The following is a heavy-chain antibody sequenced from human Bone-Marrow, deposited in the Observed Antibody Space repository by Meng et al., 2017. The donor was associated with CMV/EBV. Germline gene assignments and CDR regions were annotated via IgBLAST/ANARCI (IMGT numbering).Heavy chain of an antibody. J-gene: IGHJ3*02. D-gene: IGHD2-2*01. CDR2: IYYSGST. CDR3: ARALYCSSTSCYLYAFDI. V-gene: IGHV4-59*01. Sequence: SETLSLTCTVSGGSISSYYWRWIRQPPGKGLEWIGYIYYSGSTNYNPSLKSRVTISVDTSKNQFSLKLSSVTAADTAVYYCARALYCSSTSCYLYAFDIWGQGTMVTVSS. CDR1: GGSISSYY.